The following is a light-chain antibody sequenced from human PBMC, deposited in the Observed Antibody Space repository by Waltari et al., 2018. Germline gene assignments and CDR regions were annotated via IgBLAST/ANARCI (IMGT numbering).Light chain of an antibody. V-gene: IGKV3-20*01. CDR3: QQYDGEVVT. Sequence: EIVLTQSTGTLSLSPGGSATTSCWDRQSVTSISLTWYQQKLGQAPRLLIYGTSSRATGIPDRFSGSWSGTDFTLTISRLEPEDFAVYYCQQYDGEVVTFGGGTKVEI. CDR1: QSVTSIS. J-gene: IGKJ4*01. CDR2: GTS.